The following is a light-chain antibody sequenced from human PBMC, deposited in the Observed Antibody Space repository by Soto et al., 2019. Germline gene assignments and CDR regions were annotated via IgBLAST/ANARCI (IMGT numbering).Light chain of an antibody. CDR3: SSYAGSSNV. CDR2: EVN. CDR1: SSDVGGYNY. V-gene: IGLV2-8*01. J-gene: IGLJ1*01. Sequence: QSVLTQPPSASGSPGQSVAISRTGTSSDVGGYNYVSWYQQHPGKAPKLMIYEVNKRPSGVPDRFSGSKSGNTASLTVSGLQAEDEDDYYCSSYAGSSNVFGTGTKVTVL.